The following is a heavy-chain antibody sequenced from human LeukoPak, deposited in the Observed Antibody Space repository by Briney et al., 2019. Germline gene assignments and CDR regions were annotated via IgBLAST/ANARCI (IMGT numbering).Heavy chain of an antibody. CDR2: IRSGESA. Sequence: SETLSLTGSVSGCSITNYHWSWIRHPPGKRLEWIGYIRSGESAMYNPSLESRVTMSVDTPMNHFSLRLNSLTAADTAVYYCARHDSRGGSYDYWGQGTLVTVSS. V-gene: IGHV4-59*08. CDR3: ARHDSRGGSYDY. CDR1: GCSITNYH. J-gene: IGHJ4*02. D-gene: IGHD1-26*01.